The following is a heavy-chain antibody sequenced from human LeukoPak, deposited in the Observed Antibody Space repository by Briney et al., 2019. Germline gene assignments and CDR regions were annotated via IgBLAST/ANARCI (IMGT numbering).Heavy chain of an antibody. Sequence: SQTLSLTCTVSGGSISSGDYYWSWIRQPPGKGLEWIGYIYYSGSTYYNPSLKSRVTISEDTSKNQFSLKLSSVTAADTGVYYCASLGVYDFWSGFGWLDPWGQGTLVTVSS. V-gene: IGHV4-30-4*01. J-gene: IGHJ5*02. CDR1: GGSISSGDYY. D-gene: IGHD3/OR15-3a*01. CDR2: IYYSGST. CDR3: ASLGVYDFWSGFGWLDP.